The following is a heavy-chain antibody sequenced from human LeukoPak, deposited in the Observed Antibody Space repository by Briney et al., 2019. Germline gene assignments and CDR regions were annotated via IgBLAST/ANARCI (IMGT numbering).Heavy chain of an antibody. Sequence: PGWSLRLSCAASGFTFTNYAMHWVRQTPGKGLEWVALISSDGSKNIYADPVKGRFTVSRDNSKNTLYLQMNSLRAEDTAVYYCVKGLVQTTMSYSVDYWGQGALVTVSS. CDR1: GFTFTNYA. V-gene: IGHV3-30*18. CDR2: ISSDGSKN. D-gene: IGHD1-1*01. CDR3: VKGLVQTTMSYSVDY. J-gene: IGHJ4*02.